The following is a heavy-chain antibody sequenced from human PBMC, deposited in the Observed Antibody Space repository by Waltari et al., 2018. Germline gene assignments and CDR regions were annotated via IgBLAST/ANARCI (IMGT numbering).Heavy chain of an antibody. CDR2: ISFDGSNE. CDR1: GFNFGHYG. CDR3: AKDQWTGDYYYGMDV. V-gene: IGHV3-30*18. J-gene: IGHJ6*02. D-gene: IGHD7-27*01. Sequence: QVQLLESGGGVVQPARSLRLSCAASGFNFGHYGMHWVRQAPGKGLEWVALISFDGSNEDYSDSVKCRFTISRDNSKNTLFLQMSRLRAEDTAMYYCAKDQWTGDYYYGMDVWGQGTTVTVSS.